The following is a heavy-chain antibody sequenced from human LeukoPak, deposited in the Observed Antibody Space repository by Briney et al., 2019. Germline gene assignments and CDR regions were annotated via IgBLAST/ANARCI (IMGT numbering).Heavy chain of an antibody. Sequence: SETLSLTCTVSGGSISSGGYYWSWLRQHPGKGLEWIGYIYYSGSTYYNPSLKSRVTISVDTSKNQFSLKLSSVTAADTAVYYCARDPTLSVDGYNSVGLWGQGTLVTVSS. CDR2: IYYSGST. V-gene: IGHV4-31*03. CDR1: GGSISSGGYY. D-gene: IGHD5-12*01. J-gene: IGHJ5*02. CDR3: ARDPTLSVDGYNSVGL.